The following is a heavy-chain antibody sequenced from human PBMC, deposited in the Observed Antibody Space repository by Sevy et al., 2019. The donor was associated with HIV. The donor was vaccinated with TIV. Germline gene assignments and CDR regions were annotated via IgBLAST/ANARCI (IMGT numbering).Heavy chain of an antibody. CDR2: ISSSSSYI. V-gene: IGHV3-21*01. D-gene: IGHD3-10*01. Sequence: GGSLRLSCAASGFTFSSYSMNWVRQAPGKGLEWVSSISSSSSYIYYADSVKGRFTISRDNAKNSLYLQMNSLRAEDTAVYYCARVRTGGYFAYWGQGTLVTVSS. CDR3: ARVRTGGYFAY. CDR1: GFTFSSYS. J-gene: IGHJ4*02.